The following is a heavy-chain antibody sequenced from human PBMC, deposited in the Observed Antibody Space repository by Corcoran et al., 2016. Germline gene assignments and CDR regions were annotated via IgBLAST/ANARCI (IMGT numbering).Heavy chain of an antibody. CDR2: IRSRPNGYAT. V-gene: IGHV3-73*02. J-gene: IGHJ6*02. CDR3: TRGIGGYGMDV. Sequence: EVQLVESGGDLVQPGGSLRLSCAASGFTFSDSAIHWVRQASGKGLEWVGRIRSRPNGYATAYAASLGGRFTISRDDSKNTAYLQMNRLKTEDTAVYYCTRGIGGYGMDVWGQGTTVTVSS. CDR1: GFTFSDSA. D-gene: IGHD3-16*01.